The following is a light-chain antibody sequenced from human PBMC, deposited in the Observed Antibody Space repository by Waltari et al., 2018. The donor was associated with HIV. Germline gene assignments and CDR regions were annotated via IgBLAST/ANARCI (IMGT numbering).Light chain of an antibody. CDR2: SNN. CDR3: AARDDSLNAWV. V-gene: IGLV1-44*01. Sequence: QSVLTQPPSASGTPGRRVTISCSGNNSNVGSNPVNWYRQVPGTAPKLLMFSNNQRPQGVPDRFSGSKSGTSASLAIRGLKSEDEADYYCAARDDSLNAWVFGGGTKVTVL. J-gene: IGLJ3*02. CDR1: NSNVGSNP.